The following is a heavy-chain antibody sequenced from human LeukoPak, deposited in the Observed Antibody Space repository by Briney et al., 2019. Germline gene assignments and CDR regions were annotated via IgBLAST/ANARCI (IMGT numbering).Heavy chain of an antibody. CDR2: ISQSGNI. J-gene: IGHJ5*02. CDR3: ARSPLAFYDSSGYPRVWFDP. CDR1: GDSISSGGYS. Sequence: PSETLSLTCTVSGDSISSGGYSWSWIRQPPGKGLEWIGYIYHIGYISQSGNIYQNLSLKSRVTISLDTSRNQFSLKLSSVTAADTAVYYCARSPLAFYDSSGYPRVWFDPWGQGTLVTVSS. D-gene: IGHD3-22*01. V-gene: IGHV4-30-2*01.